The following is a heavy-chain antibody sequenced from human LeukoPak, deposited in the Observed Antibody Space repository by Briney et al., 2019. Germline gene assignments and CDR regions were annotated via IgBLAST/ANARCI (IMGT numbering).Heavy chain of an antibody. D-gene: IGHD3-9*01. CDR1: GYTFTSYA. CDR2: MNPNSGNT. V-gene: IGHV1-18*01. CDR3: ARGIYDILTGYYTNYYMDV. Sequence: ASVKVSCKASGYTFTSYAMHWVRQAPGQRLEWMGWMNPNSGNTNYAQKLQGRVTMTTDTSTSTAYMELRSLRSDDTAVYYCARGIYDILTGYYTNYYMDVWGKGTTVTISS. J-gene: IGHJ6*03.